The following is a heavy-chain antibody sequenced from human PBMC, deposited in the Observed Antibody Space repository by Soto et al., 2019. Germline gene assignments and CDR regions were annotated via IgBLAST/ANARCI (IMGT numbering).Heavy chain of an antibody. CDR2: SGSGGTT. J-gene: IGHJ5*02. CDR3: AKGGRSGEQLNNWFDP. D-gene: IGHD6-13*01. V-gene: IGHV3-23*01. Sequence: EVQLLESGGGLVQPGGSLRLSCAASGFTFSNYAMSWVRQAPGQGLEWVSASGSGGTTYYADSVKGRFTISRVNSKNTLYLQMTSLRDEDTAVYYCAKGGRSGEQLNNWFDPWGQGALVTVSS. CDR1: GFTFSNYA.